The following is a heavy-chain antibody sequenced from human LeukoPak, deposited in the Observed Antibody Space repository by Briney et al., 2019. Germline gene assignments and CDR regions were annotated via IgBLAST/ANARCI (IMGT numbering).Heavy chain of an antibody. V-gene: IGHV3-23*01. CDR3: ARARKSGGITMIRGVKDRGWFDP. Sequence: GGTLRLSCVASGFTFSSHGMNWVRQAPGKGLEWVSGIIPSGHTTYYADSVRGRFTISRDNSKNTLYLQMNSLRAEDTAVYYCARARKSGGITMIRGVKDRGWFDPWGQGTLVTVSS. D-gene: IGHD3-10*01. J-gene: IGHJ5*02. CDR1: GFTFSSHG. CDR2: IIPSGHTT.